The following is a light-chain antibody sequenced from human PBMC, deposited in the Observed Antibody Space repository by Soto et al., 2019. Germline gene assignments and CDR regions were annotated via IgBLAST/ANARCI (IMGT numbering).Light chain of an antibody. CDR2: DAS. CDR1: QSVSSY. J-gene: IGKJ4*01. Sequence: EIVLTQSPATLSLSPGERATLSCRASQSVSSYLAWYQQKPGQAHRLLIYDASNRATGIPARFSGSGSGTDFTLTISSLEPEDFAVYYCQHRSNWPTFGGGTKVEIK. CDR3: QHRSNWPT. V-gene: IGKV3-11*01.